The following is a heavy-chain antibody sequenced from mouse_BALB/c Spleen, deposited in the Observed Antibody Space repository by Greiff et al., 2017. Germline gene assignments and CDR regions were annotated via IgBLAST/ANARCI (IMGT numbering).Heavy chain of an antibody. V-gene: IGHV1S81*02. CDR2: INPSNGST. J-gene: IGHJ2*01. CDR3: ARWGYGGHLDY. CDR1: GYTFTSYW. D-gene: IGHD2-2*01. Sequence: QVQLQQPGAELVKPGASVKLSCKASGYTFTSYWMHWVKQRPGQGLEWIGEINPSNGSTNYNEKFKSKATLTVDKSSSTAYMQLSSLTSEDSAVYYCARWGYGGHLDYWGQGTTLTVSS.